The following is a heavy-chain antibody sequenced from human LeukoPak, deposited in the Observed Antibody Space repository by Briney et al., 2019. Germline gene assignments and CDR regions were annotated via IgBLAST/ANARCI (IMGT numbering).Heavy chain of an antibody. D-gene: IGHD1-1*01. CDR1: GGSITSGSSY. V-gene: IGHV4-31*03. CDR2: ISYSGTT. Sequence: PSETLSLTCTVSGGSITSGSSYWSWIRQHPGTGLEWIGYISYSGTTYYTPSLKSRMTISIDTSENQFSLKLSSVTAADTAVYLCARANGRPGYRWFDPWGQGTLVTVSS. CDR3: ARANGRPGYRWFDP. J-gene: IGHJ5*02.